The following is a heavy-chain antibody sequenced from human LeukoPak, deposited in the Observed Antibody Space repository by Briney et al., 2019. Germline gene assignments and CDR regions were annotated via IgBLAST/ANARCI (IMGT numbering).Heavy chain of an antibody. D-gene: IGHD6-19*01. CDR3: SRSYSSGWDFDY. J-gene: IGHJ4*02. V-gene: IGHV6-1*01. CDR2: TYYRSKWYN. Sequence: SQTLSLTCAISGDSVSSNSAAWNWIRQSPSRGLEWLGRTYYRSKWYNDYAVSVKSRITIKPDTSKNQFSLQLNSVTPEDTSLYYCSRSYSSGWDFDYWGQGTLVTVSS. CDR1: GDSVSSNSAA.